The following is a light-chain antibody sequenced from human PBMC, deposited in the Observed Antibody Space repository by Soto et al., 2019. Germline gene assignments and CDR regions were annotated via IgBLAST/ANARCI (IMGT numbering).Light chain of an antibody. CDR3: QQYGSLPYT. V-gene: IGKV3-20*01. CDR2: GTF. Sequence: EIVLTQSPGTLSLSPGKRATLSCRASQSLSTSDLVWYQHKSGQPPGLVIHGTFSTASGIPARFSGSGSGTDFTLTISRLEPEDSAVYYCQQYGSLPYTFGRGTRLEIQ. J-gene: IGKJ5*01. CDR1: QSLSTSD.